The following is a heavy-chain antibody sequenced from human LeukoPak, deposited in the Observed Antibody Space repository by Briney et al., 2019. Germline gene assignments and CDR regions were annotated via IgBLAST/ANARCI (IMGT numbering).Heavy chain of an antibody. Sequence: GGSLRLSCAASGFTFSSYWMHWVRQATGKGLEWVSAISGSGGSTYYADSVKGRFTISRDNSKNTLYLQMNSLRAEDTAAYYCAKDSRIAAAGLWGQGTLVTVSS. CDR2: ISGSGGST. J-gene: IGHJ4*02. CDR3: AKDSRIAAAGL. V-gene: IGHV3-23*01. CDR1: GFTFSSYW. D-gene: IGHD6-13*01.